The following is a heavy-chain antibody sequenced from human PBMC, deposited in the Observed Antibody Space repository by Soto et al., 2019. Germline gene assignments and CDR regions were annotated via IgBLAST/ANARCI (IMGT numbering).Heavy chain of an antibody. D-gene: IGHD6-13*01. V-gene: IGHV1-3*01. CDR3: ARRYSSSYDTFDI. CDR1: GYTFTSYA. Sequence: GASVKVSCKASGYTFTSYAMHWVRQAPAQRLEWMGWINAGNGNTKYSRKFQGRVTITRDTSASTAYMELSSLRSEDTAVYYCARRYSSSYDTFDIWSQGTMVTVS. CDR2: INAGNGNT. J-gene: IGHJ3*02.